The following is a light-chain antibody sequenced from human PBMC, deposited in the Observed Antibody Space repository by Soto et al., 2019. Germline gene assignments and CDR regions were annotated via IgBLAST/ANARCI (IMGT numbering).Light chain of an antibody. CDR1: QSVSTW. V-gene: IGKV1-5*03. Sequence: DIQLTQSPSTLSASVGDRVTITCRASQSVSTWLAWYQQKPGKAPNLLIHKASTLANGVPARFSGSGSGTVFTLTISSLQPDDSATYYCHQFRDYPLTFGGGTKVQI. CDR3: HQFRDYPLT. J-gene: IGKJ4*01. CDR2: KAS.